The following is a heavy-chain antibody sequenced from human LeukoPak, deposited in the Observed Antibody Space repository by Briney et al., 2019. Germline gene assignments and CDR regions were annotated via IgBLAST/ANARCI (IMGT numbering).Heavy chain of an antibody. V-gene: IGHV4-34*01. CDR2: INHSGIT. J-gene: IGHJ5*02. CDR3: ARHGVATWFDP. CDR1: GGSFSDYH. D-gene: IGHD3-16*01. Sequence: SETLSLTCAVYGGSFSDYHWSWIRQPPGKGLEWIGQINHSGITNYSPSLKSRVTISVDTPKNQFSLKLSSVTAADTAVYYCARHGVATWFDPWGQGTLVAVSS.